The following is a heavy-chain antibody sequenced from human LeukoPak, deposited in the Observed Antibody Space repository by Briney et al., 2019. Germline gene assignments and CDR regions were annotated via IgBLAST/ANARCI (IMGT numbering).Heavy chain of an antibody. CDR3: ARGRPLLRYFDWLSPAYYFDY. D-gene: IGHD3-9*01. V-gene: IGHV1-8*01. Sequence: ASVKVSCKASVYTFTSYDINWVRQATGQGLEWMGWMNPNSGNTGYAQKFQGRVTMTRNTSISTAYMELSSLRSEDTAVYYCARGRPLLRYFDWLSPAYYFDYWGQGTLVTVSS. J-gene: IGHJ4*02. CDR2: MNPNSGNT. CDR1: VYTFTSYD.